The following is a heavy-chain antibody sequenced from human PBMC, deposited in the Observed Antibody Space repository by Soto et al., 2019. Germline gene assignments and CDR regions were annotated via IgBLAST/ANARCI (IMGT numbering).Heavy chain of an antibody. CDR1: GGSISSYY. CDR3: ARGDSCSSTSCYAGTYYYYGMDV. CDR2: IYYGGST. J-gene: IGHJ6*02. Sequence: ETLSLTCTVSGGSISSYYWSWIRQPPGKGLEWIGYIYYGGSTNYNPSLKSRVTISVDTSKNQFSLKLSSVTAADTAVYYCARGDSCSSTSCYAGTYYYYGMDVWGQGTTVTVSS. D-gene: IGHD2-2*01. V-gene: IGHV4-59*01.